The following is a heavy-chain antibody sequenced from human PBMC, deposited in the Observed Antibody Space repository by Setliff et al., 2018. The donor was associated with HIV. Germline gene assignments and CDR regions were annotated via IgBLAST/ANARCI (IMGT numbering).Heavy chain of an antibody. CDR1: GYTFTGYY. CDR2: INPYTGGT. J-gene: IGHJ6*03. D-gene: IGHD1-1*01. CDR3: ARGSTTINYYYYFMDV. V-gene: IGHV1-2*06. Sequence: ASVKVSCKASGYTFTGYYMHWVRQAPGQGLEWMGRINPYTGGTNYAQRFQGRVTMTRDTSITTAYMELSSLTSDDTAVYYCARGSTTINYYYYFMDVWGQGTTVTVSS.